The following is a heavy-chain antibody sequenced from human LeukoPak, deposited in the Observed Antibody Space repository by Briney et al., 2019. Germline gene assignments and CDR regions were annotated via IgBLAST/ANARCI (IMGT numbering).Heavy chain of an antibody. Sequence: GGSLRLSCVASGFIFRNYWMSWVRQAQVKGLEWVANINHDGGDKNYVDSVKGRFTISRDNAKSSLYLQMNSLRVEDTAVYYCAITGGPTVTAFDLWGQGILVTVSS. J-gene: IGHJ4*02. D-gene: IGHD4-17*01. CDR3: AITGGPTVTAFDL. CDR2: INHDGGDK. CDR1: GFIFRNYW. V-gene: IGHV3-7*02.